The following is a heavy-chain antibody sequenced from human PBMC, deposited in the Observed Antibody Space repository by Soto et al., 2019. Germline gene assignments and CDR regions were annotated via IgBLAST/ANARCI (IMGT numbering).Heavy chain of an antibody. D-gene: IGHD3-22*01. Sequence: ASVKVSCKASGGTFSNYAISWVRQAPGQGLEWMGGIIPIFGTANYAQKFQGRVTITADKSTSTAYMELSSLRSEDTAVYYCASRDSSGSHGDYWGQGTLVTVSS. CDR1: GGTFSNYA. CDR2: IIPIFGTA. J-gene: IGHJ4*02. CDR3: ASRDSSGSHGDY. V-gene: IGHV1-69*06.